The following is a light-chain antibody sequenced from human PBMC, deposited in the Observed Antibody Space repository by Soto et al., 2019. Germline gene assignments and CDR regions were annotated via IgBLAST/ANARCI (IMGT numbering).Light chain of an antibody. CDR1: SSDVGGYNY. Sequence: QSVLTQPASVSGSHGQSITISCTGTSSDVGGYNYVSWYQQHPGKAPKLMIYDVSNRPSGVSNRFSGSKSGNTASLTISGLQAEDEADYYCSSYTSSSTLLFGTGTKVTVL. J-gene: IGLJ1*01. V-gene: IGLV2-14*01. CDR2: DVS. CDR3: SSYTSSSTLL.